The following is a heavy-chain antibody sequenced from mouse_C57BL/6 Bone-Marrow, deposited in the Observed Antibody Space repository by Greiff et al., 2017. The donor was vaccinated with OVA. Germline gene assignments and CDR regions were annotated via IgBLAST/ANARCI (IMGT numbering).Heavy chain of an antibody. V-gene: IGHV1-5*01. CDR3: TRGYYGFDY. CDR2: IYPGNSDT. Sequence: EVQLQQSGTVLARPGASVKMSCKPSGYTFTSYWMHWVKQRPGQGLEWIGAIYPGNSDTSYNQKFKGKAKLTAVTTASTAYMGLSSLTNEDPAVYYCTRGYYGFDYWGQGTTLTVSS. D-gene: IGHD1-1*01. J-gene: IGHJ2*01. CDR1: GYTFTSYW.